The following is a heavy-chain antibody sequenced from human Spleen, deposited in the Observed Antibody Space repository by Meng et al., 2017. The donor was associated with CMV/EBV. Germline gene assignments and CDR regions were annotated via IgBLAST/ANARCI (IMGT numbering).Heavy chain of an antibody. CDR3: AKDLDSGGYYYFDY. CDR2: ISGSGGST. CDR1: GFTFSSYA. Sequence: GESLKISCAASGFTFSSYAMSWVRQAPGKGLEWVSAISGSGGSTYYADSVKGRLTISRDNSKNTLYLQMNSLRAEDTAVYYCAKDLDSGGYYYFDYWGQGTLVTVSS. D-gene: IGHD1-26*01. V-gene: IGHV3-23*01. J-gene: IGHJ4*02.